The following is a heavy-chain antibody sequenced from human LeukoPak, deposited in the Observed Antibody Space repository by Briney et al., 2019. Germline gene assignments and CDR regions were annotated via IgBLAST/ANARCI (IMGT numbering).Heavy chain of an antibody. CDR2: ISGGGGET. D-gene: IGHD3-10*01. V-gene: IGHV3-23*01. CDR1: GFTFSNNA. Sequence: PGGSLRLSCAASGFTFSNNAMHWVRQAPGKGLEWVSSISGGGGETYYVDSVKGRFIISRDNSKNTLYLQMNGLRVEDTAKYYCARVGTSGGEPGSLDYWGQGTLVTVSS. CDR3: ARVGTSGGEPGSLDY. J-gene: IGHJ4*02.